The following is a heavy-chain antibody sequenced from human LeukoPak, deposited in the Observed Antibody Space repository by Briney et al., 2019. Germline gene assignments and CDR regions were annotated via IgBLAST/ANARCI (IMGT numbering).Heavy chain of an antibody. V-gene: IGHV3-30-3*01. CDR2: ISYDGSNK. J-gene: IGHJ4*02. CDR1: GFTFSSYA. Sequence: GGSLRLSCAASGFTFSSYAMHWVRQAPGKGLEWVAVISYDGSNKYYADSVKGRFTISRDNSKNTLYLQMNSLRAEDTAVYYCARGSPPVVPAAPFDYWGQGTLVTV. CDR3: ARGSPPVVPAAPFDY. D-gene: IGHD2-2*01.